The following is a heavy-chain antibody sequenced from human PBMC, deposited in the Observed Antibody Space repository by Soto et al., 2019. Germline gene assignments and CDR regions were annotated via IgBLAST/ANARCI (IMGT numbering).Heavy chain of an antibody. CDR2: IKSKTEAATR. Sequence: GGSLRLSCAASGFTFSDAWMSWVRQAPGKGLEWVGRIKSKTEAATRDFAAPVKGRFAISRDDSKNTVLLQMNSLKIEDSGVYYCASGTGKSDFDYWGLGILVTVSS. J-gene: IGHJ4*02. CDR3: ASGTGKSDFDY. V-gene: IGHV3-15*01. D-gene: IGHD2-2*01. CDR1: GFTFSDAW.